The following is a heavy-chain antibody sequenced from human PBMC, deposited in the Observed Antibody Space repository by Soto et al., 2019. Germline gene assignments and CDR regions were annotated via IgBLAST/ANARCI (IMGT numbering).Heavy chain of an antibody. CDR3: ARSRVLLWFGELFDY. J-gene: IGHJ4*02. D-gene: IGHD3-10*01. CDR2: IYYSGST. CDR1: GGSISSGGYY. Sequence: SETLSLTCTVSGGSISSGGYYWSWIRQHPGKGLEWIGYIYYSGSTYYNPSLKSRVTISVDTSKNQFSLKLSSVTAADTAVYYCARSRVLLWFGELFDYWGQGTLVTVSS. V-gene: IGHV4-31*03.